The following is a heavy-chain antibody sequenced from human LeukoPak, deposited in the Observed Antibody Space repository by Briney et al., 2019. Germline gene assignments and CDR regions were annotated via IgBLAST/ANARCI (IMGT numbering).Heavy chain of an antibody. CDR1: GGSISSGGYY. D-gene: IGHD3-9*01. V-gene: IGHV4-30-2*01. CDR2: IYHSGST. Sequence: SETLSLTCTVSGGSISSGGYYWSWIRQPPGKGLEWIGYIYHSGSTYYNPSLKSRVTMSLDTSKNQFSLKLNSVTAADTAVYYCARDDSDILTYYFDYWGRGTLVTVSS. CDR3: ARDDSDILTYYFDY. J-gene: IGHJ4*02.